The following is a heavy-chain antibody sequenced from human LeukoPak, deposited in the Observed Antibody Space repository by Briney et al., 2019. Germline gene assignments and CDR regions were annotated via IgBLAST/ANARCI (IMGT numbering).Heavy chain of an antibody. CDR2: IKQGGSEK. J-gene: IGHJ4*02. D-gene: IGHD3-22*01. V-gene: IGHV3-7*01. CDR3: ARAPGYYYDSSGYYADY. Sequence: GGSLRLSCAASGFTFSSYWMSWVRQAPGKGLEWVANIKQGGSEKYYVDSVKGRFTISRDNAKNSLYLQMNSLRAEDTAVYYCARAPGYYYDSSGYYADYWGQGTLVTVSS. CDR1: GFTFSSYW.